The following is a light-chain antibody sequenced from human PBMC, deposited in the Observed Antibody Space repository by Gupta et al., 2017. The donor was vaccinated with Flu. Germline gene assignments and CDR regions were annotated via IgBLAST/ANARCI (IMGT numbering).Light chain of an antibody. J-gene: IGLJ2*01. CDR2: GVP. CDR1: TSYVGNYDY. Sequence: TTSYVGNYDYVSWYQQHPGKAPKLMIYGVPERPSGVPDRFSGSKSGNTASLTISGLQAEDEAFYYCCSYAGTFTFVFGGGTRLTVL. V-gene: IGLV2-11*01. CDR3: CSYAGTFTFV.